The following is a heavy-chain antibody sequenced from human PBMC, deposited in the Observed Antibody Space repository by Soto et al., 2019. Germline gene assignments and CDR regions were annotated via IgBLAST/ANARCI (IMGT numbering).Heavy chain of an antibody. CDR1: GYSFATYW. Sequence: GASLKISCEGSGYSFATYWLAWVRQMPGKGLEYMGIIFPGDSDTRYSPSFQGQVTISADKSISTAYLQWTSLKSSDTAIYYCARARVSTPRLEDPNEIWGQGTMGTGSS. D-gene: IGHD5-12*01. V-gene: IGHV5-51*01. CDR2: IFPGDSDT. CDR3: ARARVSTPRLEDPNEI. J-gene: IGHJ3*02.